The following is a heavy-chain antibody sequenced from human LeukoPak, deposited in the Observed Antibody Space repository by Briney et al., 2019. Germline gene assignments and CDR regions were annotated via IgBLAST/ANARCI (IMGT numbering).Heavy chain of an antibody. CDR2: INRDGSST. CDR3: AELGITMIGGV. Sequence: GGSLRLSCAASGVLFSNYWMHWVRHAPGKGLVWVSRINRDGSSTSYADSVKGRFTISRDNAKNSLYLQMNSLRAEDTAVYYCAELGITMIGGVWGKGTTVTISS. D-gene: IGHD3-10*02. V-gene: IGHV3-74*01. J-gene: IGHJ6*04. CDR1: GVLFSNYW.